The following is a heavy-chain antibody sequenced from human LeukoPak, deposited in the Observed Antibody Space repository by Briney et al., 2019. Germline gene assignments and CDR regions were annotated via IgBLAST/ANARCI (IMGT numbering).Heavy chain of an antibody. CDR2: INPSGGNT. V-gene: IGHV1-46*01. CDR3: ARDFTSGTLLWFETNWFDP. Sequence: ASVKVSCKASGYTFTNYYIHWVRQAPGQGLEWMGLINPSGGNTNYAQNFQGRVTMTRDTSTSTVYMELRSLRSDDTAVYYCARDFTSGTLLWFETNWFDPWGQGTLVTVSS. J-gene: IGHJ5*02. CDR1: GYTFTNYY. D-gene: IGHD3-10*01.